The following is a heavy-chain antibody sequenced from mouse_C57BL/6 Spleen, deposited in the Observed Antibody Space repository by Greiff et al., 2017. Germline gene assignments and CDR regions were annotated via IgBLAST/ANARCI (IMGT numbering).Heavy chain of an antibody. D-gene: IGHD2-4*01. V-gene: IGHV5-4*03. Sequence: DVMLVESGGGLVKPGGSLKLSCAASGFTFSSYAMSWVRPTPEKRLEWVATISDGGSYTYYTDNVKGRFTISRDNAKNNLYLQMSHLKSYDTAMYYGARSYDYDGARDYWGQGTSVTVSS. CDR1: GFTFSSYA. CDR2: ISDGGSYT. CDR3: ARSYDYDGARDY. J-gene: IGHJ4*01.